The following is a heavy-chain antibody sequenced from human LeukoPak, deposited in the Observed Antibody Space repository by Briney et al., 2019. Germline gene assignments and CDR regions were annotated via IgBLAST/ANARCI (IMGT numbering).Heavy chain of an antibody. CDR2: IYSSGST. D-gene: IGHD3-9*01. Sequence: SETLSLTCAVSGGSISSSHHYWGWIRQPPGKGLEWIGVIYSSGSTYYNPSPRTRVTISVDTSKNQFSLNLSSVTAADTAVYYCARVIRTTGYYSNPKSGSFDFWGQGTLVTVSS. V-gene: IGHV4-39*01. CDR1: GGSISSSHHY. J-gene: IGHJ4*02. CDR3: ARVIRTTGYYSNPKSGSFDF.